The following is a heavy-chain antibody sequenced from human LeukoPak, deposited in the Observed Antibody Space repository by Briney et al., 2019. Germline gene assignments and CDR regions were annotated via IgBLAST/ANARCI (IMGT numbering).Heavy chain of an antibody. CDR1: GYTFTSYD. CDR3: ARDRPDYYDSSGLIDY. J-gene: IGHJ4*02. Sequence: ASVKVSCKASGYTFTSYDINWVRQATGQGLEWMGWMNPNSGNTGYAQKFQGRVTMTRNTSISTAHMELSSLRSEDTAVYYCARDRPDYYDSSGLIDYWGQGTLVTVSS. D-gene: IGHD3-22*01. V-gene: IGHV1-8*01. CDR2: MNPNSGNT.